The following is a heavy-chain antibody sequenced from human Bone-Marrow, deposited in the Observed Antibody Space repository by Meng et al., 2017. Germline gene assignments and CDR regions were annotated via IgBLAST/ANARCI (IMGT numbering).Heavy chain of an antibody. CDR3: AKDRYSNHHSWFDP. CDR2: ISAYNGNT. Sequence: ASVKVSCKASGYTFTSYGISWVRQAPGQGLEWMGWISAYNGNTNYAQKLQGRVTMTTDTSTSTAYMELRSLRSDDTAVYYCAKDRYSNHHSWFDPWGQGTLVTVSS. V-gene: IGHV1-18*01. J-gene: IGHJ5*02. CDR1: GYTFTSYG. D-gene: IGHD6-13*01.